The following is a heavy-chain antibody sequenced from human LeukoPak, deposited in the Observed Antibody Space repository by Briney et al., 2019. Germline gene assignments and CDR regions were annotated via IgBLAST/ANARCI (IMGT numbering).Heavy chain of an antibody. D-gene: IGHD7-27*01. Sequence: PSETLSLTCTVSGGSISSYYWSWIRQPPGKGLEWIGYIYYSGSTNCNPSLKSRVTISVDTSKNQFSLKLSSVTAADTAVYYCARLVFARWGSFDYWGQGTLVTVSS. CDR1: GGSISSYY. CDR2: IYYSGST. CDR3: ARLVFARWGSFDY. V-gene: IGHV4-59*08. J-gene: IGHJ4*02.